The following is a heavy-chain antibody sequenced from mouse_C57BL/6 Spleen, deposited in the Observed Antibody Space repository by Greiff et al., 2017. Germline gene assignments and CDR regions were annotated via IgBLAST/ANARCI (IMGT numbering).Heavy chain of an antibody. Sequence: EVKVVEPGGGLVKPGGSLKLSCAASGFTFSDYGMHWVRQAPEQGLEWVAYISSGSSTIYYADTVKGRFTISRDNAKNTLFLQMTSLRSEDTAMYYCARRDGFAYWGQGTLVTVSA. CDR3: ARRDGFAY. D-gene: IGHD3-3*01. CDR2: ISSGSSTI. CDR1: GFTFSDYG. V-gene: IGHV5-17*01. J-gene: IGHJ3*01.